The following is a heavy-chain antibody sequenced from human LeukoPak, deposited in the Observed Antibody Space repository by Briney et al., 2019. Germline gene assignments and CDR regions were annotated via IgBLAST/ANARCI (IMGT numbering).Heavy chain of an antibody. CDR2: IWHDGSNK. V-gene: IGHV3-33*06. Sequence: GGSLRLSCAASGFTFSSYGMHWVRQAPGRGLEWVAVIWHDGSNKDYADSVKGRFTISRDNSKNTLYLQMNSLRAEDTAVYYCAKSSGSYYTLSGYIGYWGQGTLVTVSS. J-gene: IGHJ4*02. CDR1: GFTFSSYG. CDR3: AKSSGSYYTLSGYIGY. D-gene: IGHD1-26*01.